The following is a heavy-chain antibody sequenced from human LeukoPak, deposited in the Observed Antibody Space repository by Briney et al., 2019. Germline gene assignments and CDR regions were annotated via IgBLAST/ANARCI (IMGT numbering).Heavy chain of an antibody. CDR2: TNPNSGGT. CDR3: ARDKSWAAAGSYYYYYGMDV. J-gene: IGHJ6*02. CDR1: GYTFSGHY. D-gene: IGHD6-13*01. Sequence: ASVKVSCKASGYTFSGHYIHWVRQAPGQGLEWMGWTNPNSGGTKYAQKFQGWVTMTRDTSINTDYMELNRLRSDDTAVYYCARDKSWAAAGSYYYYYGMDVWGQGTTVTVSS. V-gene: IGHV1-2*04.